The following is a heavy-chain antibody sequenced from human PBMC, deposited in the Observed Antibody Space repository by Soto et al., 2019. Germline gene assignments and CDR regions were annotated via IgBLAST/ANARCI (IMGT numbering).Heavy chain of an antibody. CDR1: GFTFSSYA. CDR3: ARDGDCSSTSCYFYYYYYGMDV. V-gene: IGHV3-30-3*01. J-gene: IGHJ6*02. Sequence: QVQLVESGGGVVQPGRSLRLSCAASGFTFSSYAMHWVRQAPGKGLEWVAGISYDGSNKYYADSVKGRFTISRDNSKNTLYLQMNSMRAEDTAVYYCARDGDCSSTSCYFYYYYYGMDVWGQGTTVTVSS. CDR2: ISYDGSNK. D-gene: IGHD2-2*01.